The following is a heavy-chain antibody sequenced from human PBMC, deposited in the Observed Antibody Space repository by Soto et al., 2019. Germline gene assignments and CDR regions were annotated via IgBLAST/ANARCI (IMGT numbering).Heavy chain of an antibody. Sequence: ASVKVSCKASGYTFTGYYMHWVRQAPGQGLEWMGWINPNSGGTNYAQKFQGRVTMTRDTSISTAYMELSRLRSDDTAVYYCARVNVVVVAATPEYYFDYWGQGTLVTVPS. J-gene: IGHJ4*02. CDR2: INPNSGGT. CDR3: ARVNVVVVAATPEYYFDY. CDR1: GYTFTGYY. D-gene: IGHD2-15*01. V-gene: IGHV1-2*02.